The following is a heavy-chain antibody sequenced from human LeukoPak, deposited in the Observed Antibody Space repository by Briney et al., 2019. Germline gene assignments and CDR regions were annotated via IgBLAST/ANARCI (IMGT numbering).Heavy chain of an antibody. CDR1: GLTFSSYS. V-gene: IGHV3-21*01. Sequence: GGSLRLSCAASGLTFSSYSMNWVRQAPGKGLEWVSSISSSSSYIYYADSVKGRFTIFRDNAKNSLYLQMNSLRAEDTAVYYCARASGYTSGWYDDAFDIWGQGTMVTVSS. D-gene: IGHD6-19*01. CDR2: ISSSSSYI. J-gene: IGHJ3*02. CDR3: ARASGYTSGWYDDAFDI.